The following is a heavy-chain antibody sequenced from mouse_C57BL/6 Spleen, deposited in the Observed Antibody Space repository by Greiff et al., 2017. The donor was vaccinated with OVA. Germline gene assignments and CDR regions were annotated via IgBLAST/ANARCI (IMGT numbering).Heavy chain of an antibody. CDR2: ISYDGSN. Sequence: EVKLQESGPGLVKPSQSLSLTCSVTGYSITSGYYWNWIRQFPGNKLEWMGYISYDGSNNYNPSLKNRISITRDTSKNQFFLKLNSVTTEDTATYYCAREGGGIYYDYDVGAMDYWGQGTSVTVSS. V-gene: IGHV3-6*01. CDR1: GYSITSGYY. D-gene: IGHD2-4*01. CDR3: AREGGGIYYDYDVGAMDY. J-gene: IGHJ4*01.